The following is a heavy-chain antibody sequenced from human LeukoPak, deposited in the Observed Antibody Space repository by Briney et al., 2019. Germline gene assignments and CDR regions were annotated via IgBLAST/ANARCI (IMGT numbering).Heavy chain of an antibody. CDR2: INTDGDNI. CDR3: ARVIVGATGSDY. CDR1: GFIFSNYW. D-gene: IGHD1-26*01. V-gene: IGHV3-74*01. Sequence: GGSLRLSCAASGFIFSNYWMHWVRQAPGEGLVWVSRINTDGDNIQYADSVKGRFIISRDNAKNTLYLQLNSLRAEDTAVYYCARVIVGATGSDYWGQGTLVTVSS. J-gene: IGHJ4*02.